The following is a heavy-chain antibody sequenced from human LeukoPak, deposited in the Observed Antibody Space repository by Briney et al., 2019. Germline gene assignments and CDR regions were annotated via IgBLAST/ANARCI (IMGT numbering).Heavy chain of an antibody. D-gene: IGHD1-1*01. CDR2: INHSGST. V-gene: IGHV4-34*01. J-gene: IGHJ4*02. Sequence: PSETLSLTCAVYGGSFSGYYWSWIRQPPGKGLEWIGEINHSGSTNYNPSLKSRVTISVDTSKNQFSLKLTSMTAADTAVYFCARGLDDYWGQGTLVTVSS. CDR1: GGSFSGYY. CDR3: ARGLDDY.